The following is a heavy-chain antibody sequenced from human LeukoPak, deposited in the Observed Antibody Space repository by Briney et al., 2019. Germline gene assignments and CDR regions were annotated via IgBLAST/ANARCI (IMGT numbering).Heavy chain of an antibody. Sequence: SETLSLTCTVSGGSISSSSYYWGWIRQPPGKGLEWIGSIYYSGSTYYNPSLKSRVTISVDTSKNQFSLKLSSVTAADTAVYYCAREFYLRLLWRKWFDPWGQGTLVTVSS. CDR2: IYYSGST. J-gene: IGHJ5*02. V-gene: IGHV4-39*07. D-gene: IGHD3-10*01. CDR1: GGSISSSSYY. CDR3: AREFYLRLLWRKWFDP.